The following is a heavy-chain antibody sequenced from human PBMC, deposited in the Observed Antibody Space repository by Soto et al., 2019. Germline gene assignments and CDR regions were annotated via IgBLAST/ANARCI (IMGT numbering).Heavy chain of an antibody. CDR2: IYYSGST. V-gene: IGHV4-59*01. J-gene: IGHJ4*02. CDR3: ARDTTVNYWTN. Sequence: SETLSLTCTVSGGSISSYCWSWVRQPPGKGLEWIGYIYYSGSTNYNPSLKSRVTISVDTSKNQFSLKLSSVTAADTAVYYCARDTTVNYWTNWGQGTLVTVSS. CDR1: GGSISSYC. D-gene: IGHD4-17*01.